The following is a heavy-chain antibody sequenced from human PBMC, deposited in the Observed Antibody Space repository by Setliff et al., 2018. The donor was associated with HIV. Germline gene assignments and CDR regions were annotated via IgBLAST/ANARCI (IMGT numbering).Heavy chain of an antibody. CDR2: ISATGST. CDR3: ARAREGWKPFAFDY. J-gene: IGHJ4*03. D-gene: IGHD1-1*01. V-gene: IGHV4-61*09. CDR1: GGIISSDSFF. Sequence: SETLSLTCTVSGGIISSDSFFWSWIRQPAGKGLEWIGHISATGSTNYNPSLKSRVTMSLDTSKNQFSLNLNSVTAADAAVYSCARAREGWKPFAFDYWVPETLLVTVSS.